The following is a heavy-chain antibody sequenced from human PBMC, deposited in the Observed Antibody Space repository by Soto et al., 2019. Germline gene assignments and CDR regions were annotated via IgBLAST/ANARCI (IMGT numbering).Heavy chain of an antibody. CDR3: ARAWGYYFDY. V-gene: IGHV4-31*03. J-gene: IGHJ4*02. D-gene: IGHD3-16*01. CDR2: IYYSGST. Sequence: SETLSLTCTVSGGSISSSSYYWSWIRQHPGKGLEWIGYIYYSGSTYYNPSLKSRVTISVDTSKNQFSLKLSSVTAADTAVYYCARAWGYYFDYWGQGTLVTVSS. CDR1: GGSISSSSYY.